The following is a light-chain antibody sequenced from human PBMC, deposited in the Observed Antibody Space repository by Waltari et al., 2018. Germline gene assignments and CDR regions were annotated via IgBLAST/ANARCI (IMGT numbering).Light chain of an antibody. V-gene: IGLV2-14*03. CDR3: CSYTRSSTYV. Sequence: QSALSQPASVSGSPGQSITISCSGTNTDVGGSNFVSWYQQYPDKAPKVIIYDTDRPSGVLHLFSGSKFGNTASLTISGLQAEDEADYYCCSYTRSSTYVFGTGTKVTVL. CDR2: DT. CDR1: NTDVGGSNF. J-gene: IGLJ1*01.